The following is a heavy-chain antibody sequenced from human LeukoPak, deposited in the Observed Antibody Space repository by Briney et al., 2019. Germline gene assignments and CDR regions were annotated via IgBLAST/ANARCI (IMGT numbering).Heavy chain of an antibody. V-gene: IGHV3-23*01. Sequence: GGSLRLSCAASGFTFTDYAMTWVRQAPGKGLEWVSNINAGDATTNYADSVKGRFTISRDNSKNTLFLQMNNLRAEDTAVYYCGKGHVMDVWGQGTMVTVSS. CDR3: GKGHVMDV. CDR1: GFTFTDYA. J-gene: IGHJ6*02. CDR2: INAGDATT.